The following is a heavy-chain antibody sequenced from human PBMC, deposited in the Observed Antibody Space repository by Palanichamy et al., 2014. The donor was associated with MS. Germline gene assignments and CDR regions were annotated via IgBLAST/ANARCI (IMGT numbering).Heavy chain of an antibody. D-gene: IGHD4-17*01. CDR3: AHRLNDYGDYETDAFDI. J-gene: IGHJ3*02. CDR1: GFSLSTSGVG. Sequence: QITLKESGPTLVKPTQTLTLTCTFSGFSLSTSGVGVGWIRQPPGKALEWLALIYWDDDKRYSPSLKSRLTITKDTSKNQVVLTMTNMDPVDTATYYCAHRLNDYGDYETDAFDIWGQGTMVTVSS. CDR2: IYWDDDK. V-gene: IGHV2-5*02.